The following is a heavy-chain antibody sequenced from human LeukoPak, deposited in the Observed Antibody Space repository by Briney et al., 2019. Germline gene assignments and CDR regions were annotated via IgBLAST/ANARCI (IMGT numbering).Heavy chain of an antibody. Sequence: ASVKVSCKVSGYTLTELSMHWVRQAPGKGLEWMGGFDPEDGETIYAQKFQGRVTMTEDTSTDTAYMARSSPGYEGADVYYCATDRYDFKEFDYWGQGTLVTVSS. D-gene: IGHD3-3*01. CDR1: GYTLTELS. CDR2: FDPEDGET. CDR3: ATDRYDFKEFDY. V-gene: IGHV1-24*01. J-gene: IGHJ4*02.